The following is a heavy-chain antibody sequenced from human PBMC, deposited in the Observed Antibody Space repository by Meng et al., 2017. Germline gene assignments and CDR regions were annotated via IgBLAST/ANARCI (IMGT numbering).Heavy chain of an antibody. CDR2: ISSSGSTI. Sequence: GGSLRLSCAGSGFTFSSYEMNWVRQAPGKGLEWVSYISSSGSTIYYADSVKGRFTISRDNAKNSLYLQMNSLRAEDTAVYYCARIVGATRVFDYWGQGTLVTVSS. J-gene: IGHJ4*02. V-gene: IGHV3-48*03. CDR1: GFTFSSYE. D-gene: IGHD1-26*01. CDR3: ARIVGATRVFDY.